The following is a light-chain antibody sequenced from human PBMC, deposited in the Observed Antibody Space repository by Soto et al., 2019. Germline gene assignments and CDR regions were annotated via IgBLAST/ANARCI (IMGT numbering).Light chain of an antibody. CDR1: SSDVGAYDF. J-gene: IGLJ1*01. Sequence: QSVLTQPASVSGSPGQSITISCTGTSSDVGAYDFVSWYQQHPDKAPKLMIYEVSNRPSGVSNSFSGSKSVNTATLTISGLQAEDEADYYCSSYTSSSTRVFGTGTKVTVL. V-gene: IGLV2-14*03. CDR3: SSYTSSSTRV. CDR2: EVS.